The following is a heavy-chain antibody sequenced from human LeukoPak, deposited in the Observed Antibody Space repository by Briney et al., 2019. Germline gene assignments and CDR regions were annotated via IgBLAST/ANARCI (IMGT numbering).Heavy chain of an antibody. CDR3: ARGAVAAAGRTFDF. D-gene: IGHD6-13*01. J-gene: IGHJ4*02. CDR2: IYNSGST. CDR1: GDSLSYFY. Sequence: SETLSLTCTVSGDSLSYFYWSWLRQPPGKGLEGIGYIYNSGSTNYNPSLRSGDNISLDTSKKQFSLKLSSVTAADTAVYYCARGAVAAAGRTFDFCGQGPLVLVSS. V-gene: IGHV4-59*01.